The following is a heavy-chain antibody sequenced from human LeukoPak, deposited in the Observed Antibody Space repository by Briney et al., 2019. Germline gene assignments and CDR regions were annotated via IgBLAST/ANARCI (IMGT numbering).Heavy chain of an antibody. V-gene: IGHV3-23*01. CDR2: ISGSGDST. CDR1: GFTFSNYG. D-gene: IGHD2-8*01. CDR3: ARAAYCTNGVCYDAFDI. Sequence: GGSLRLSCAASGFTFSNYGMTWVRQAPGKGLEWVSAISGSGDSTYYADSVKGRFTISRDNSKNTLYLQMNSLRAEDTAVYYCARAAYCTNGVCYDAFDIWGQGTMVTVSS. J-gene: IGHJ3*02.